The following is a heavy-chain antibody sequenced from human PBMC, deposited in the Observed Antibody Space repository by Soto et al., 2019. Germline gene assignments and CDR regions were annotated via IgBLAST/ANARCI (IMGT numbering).Heavy chain of an antibody. CDR2: ILPIVGSA. CDR1: GGTFSSYA. D-gene: IGHD2-2*01. J-gene: IGHJ6*02. V-gene: IGHV1-69*01. CDR3: ARSQGSSTSLEIYFYYYYGMDV. Sequence: QVQLVQSGAEVKKPGSSVKVSCKASGGTFSSYAISWVRQAPGQGLEWMGGILPIVGSANYAQKFQGRVTITADESTSTAYMELSSLRSEDTAVYYCARSQGSSTSLEIYFYYYYGMDVWVQGTTVTVSS.